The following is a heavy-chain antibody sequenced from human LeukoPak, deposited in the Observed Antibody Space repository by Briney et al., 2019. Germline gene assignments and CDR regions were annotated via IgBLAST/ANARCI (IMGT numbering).Heavy chain of an antibody. Sequence: PSETLSLTCAVYGGSFSGYYWSWIRQPPGKGLEWIGSIYYSGSTYYNPSLKSRVTISVDTSKNQFSLKLSSVTAADTAVYYCARAYYDFWSGYYPDYWGQGTLVTVSS. D-gene: IGHD3-3*01. V-gene: IGHV4-34*01. J-gene: IGHJ4*02. CDR3: ARAYYDFWSGYYPDY. CDR2: IYYSGST. CDR1: GGSFSGYY.